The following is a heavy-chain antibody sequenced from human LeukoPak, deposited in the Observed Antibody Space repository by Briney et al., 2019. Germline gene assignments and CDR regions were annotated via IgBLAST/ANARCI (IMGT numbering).Heavy chain of an antibody. D-gene: IGHD3-16*01. J-gene: IGHJ4*02. CDR1: GGSISDYH. V-gene: IGHV4-59*01. CDR3: ARGLSYNYAYPYFDT. CDR2: IFYRDSTGGDT. Sequence: ASETLSLTCTVSGGSISDYHWSWIRQPPGKGLEWIGYIFYRDSTGGDTNYNPSLKNRVTMSVDTSKNQFSLKLTSVTAADTAVYSCARGLSYNYAYPYFDTWGQGTLVTVSS.